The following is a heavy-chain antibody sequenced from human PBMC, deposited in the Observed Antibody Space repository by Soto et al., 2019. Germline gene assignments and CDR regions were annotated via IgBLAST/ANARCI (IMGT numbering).Heavy chain of an antibody. D-gene: IGHD5-18*01. V-gene: IGHV3-53*01. CDR2: IYSGGST. CDR3: ARDRLGYSYGNSMDV. CDR1: GFTVSSNY. J-gene: IGHJ6*02. Sequence: PGGSLRLSCAASGFTVSSNYMSWVRQAPGKGLEWVSVIYSGGSTYYADSVKGRFTISRDNAKNSLYLQMNSLRDEDTAVYYCARDRLGYSYGNSMDVWGQGTTVTVSS.